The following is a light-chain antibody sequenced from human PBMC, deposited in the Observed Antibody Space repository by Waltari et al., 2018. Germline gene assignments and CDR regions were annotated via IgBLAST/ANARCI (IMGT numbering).Light chain of an antibody. Sequence: DIQMTQSPSTLSASVGDRVTITCRASQSISNWLAWYQQKPGKAPKLLIYKASTLDSWVPSTLSGGRSWTEFTLTISSLQPDDFATYFCEQYNSYSLLTFGGGTKVEIK. CDR2: KAS. CDR3: EQYNSYSLLT. CDR1: QSISNW. V-gene: IGKV1-5*03. J-gene: IGKJ4*01.